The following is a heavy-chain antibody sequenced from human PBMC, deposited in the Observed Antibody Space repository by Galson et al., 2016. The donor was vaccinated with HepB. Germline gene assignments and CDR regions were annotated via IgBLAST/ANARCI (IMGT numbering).Heavy chain of an antibody. Sequence: SLRLSCAASGFTFSTYAMSWVRQAPGKGLEWVSFISGGGGTTDYADSVKGRFTISRDNSKDTVYLQMNSLRLDDTAVYFCAKGPGMAAAGRAAYFQHWGQGTLVTVSS. V-gene: IGHV3-23*01. CDR2: ISGGGGTT. J-gene: IGHJ1*01. CDR3: AKGPGMAAAGRAAYFQH. D-gene: IGHD6-13*01. CDR1: GFTFSTYA.